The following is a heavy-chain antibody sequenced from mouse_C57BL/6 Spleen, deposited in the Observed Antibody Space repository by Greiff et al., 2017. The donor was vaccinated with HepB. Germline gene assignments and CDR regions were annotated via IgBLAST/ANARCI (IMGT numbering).Heavy chain of an antibody. J-gene: IGHJ2*01. CDR3: ARRDSSGYLDY. D-gene: IGHD3-2*02. V-gene: IGHV5-6*01. Sequence: EVHLVESGGDLVKPGGSLKLSCAASGFTFSSYGMSWVRQTPDKRLEWVATISSGGSYTYYPDSVKGRFTISRDNAKNTLYLQMSSLKSEDTAMYYCARRDSSGYLDYWGQGTTLTVSS. CDR2: ISSGGSYT. CDR1: GFTFSSYG.